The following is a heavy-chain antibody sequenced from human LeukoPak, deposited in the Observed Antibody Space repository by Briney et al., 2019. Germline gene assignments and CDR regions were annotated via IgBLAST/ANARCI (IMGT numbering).Heavy chain of an antibody. D-gene: IGHD3-10*01. CDR3: AKGPNFGSWRAVDY. V-gene: IGHV3-23*01. J-gene: IGHJ4*02. CDR2: IAADGAS. Sequence: GGSLRLSCAASDSSFRNHDMSWVRQTSETGLEWVSSIAADGASWYADSVRGRFTISRDKSQNILYLQMNSLRADGTAIYYCAKGPNFGSWRAVDYWGQGSLVTVSS. CDR1: DSSFRNHD.